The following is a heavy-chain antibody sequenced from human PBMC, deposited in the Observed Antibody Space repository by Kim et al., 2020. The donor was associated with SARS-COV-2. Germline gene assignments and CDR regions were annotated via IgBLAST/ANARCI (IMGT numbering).Heavy chain of an antibody. CDR3: GRDYSD. J-gene: IGHJ4*02. D-gene: IGHD6-13*01. CDR2: KDDGREQ. V-gene: IGHV3-7*01. Sequence: KDDGREQYYVDSVGVRFIISGDNAENSLYLQMNSLGAEDTAVYYCGRDYSDWGQGTLVTVSS.